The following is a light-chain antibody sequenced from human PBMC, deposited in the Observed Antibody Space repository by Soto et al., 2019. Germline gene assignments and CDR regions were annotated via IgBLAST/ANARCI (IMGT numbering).Light chain of an antibody. CDR1: SSDVGSYNL. J-gene: IGLJ3*02. V-gene: IGLV2-23*01. Sequence: QSALTQPASVSGSPGQSITISCTGTSSDVGSYNLVSWYQQHPGKAPKLMIYDGSKRPSGVSNRFSGSKSGNTASLTISGLQAEDDADYYCCSYAGSSTVVFGGGTKVTVL. CDR3: CSYAGSSTVV. CDR2: DGS.